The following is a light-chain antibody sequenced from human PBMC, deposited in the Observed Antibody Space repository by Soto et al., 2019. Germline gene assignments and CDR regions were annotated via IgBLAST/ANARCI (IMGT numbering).Light chain of an antibody. J-gene: IGLJ2*01. CDR1: SSDVGSYNR. V-gene: IGLV2-23*02. CDR2: EVR. Sequence: QSALTQPASVSGSPGQSITISCTGTSSDVGSYNRVSWYQQYPGKAPKLMIYEVRKRPSGVSNRFSGSKSGNTASLTISGLQAEDEADYHCCSYAGSNILGFGGGTKVTVL. CDR3: CSYAGSNILG.